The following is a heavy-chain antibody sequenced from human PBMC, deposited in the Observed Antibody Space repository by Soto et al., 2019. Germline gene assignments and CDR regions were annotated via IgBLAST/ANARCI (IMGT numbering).Heavy chain of an antibody. CDR1: GFRFSDHY. CDR3: AGDPYYYGSAF. CDR2: ISSGGTTT. D-gene: IGHD3-10*01. V-gene: IGHV3-11*01. J-gene: IGHJ4*02. Sequence: GGSLRLSCAASGFRFSDHYMTWIRQAPGKGLEWVSKISSGGTTTYYADSVKGRFTVSRDNAKNSLYLQMNSLRIEDTAVYYCAGDPYYYGSAFWGQGTPVTVS.